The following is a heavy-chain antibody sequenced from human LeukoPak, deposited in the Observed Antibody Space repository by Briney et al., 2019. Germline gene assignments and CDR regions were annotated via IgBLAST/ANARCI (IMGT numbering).Heavy chain of an antibody. CDR3: ARAVSSGYYNLYFNY. V-gene: IGHV3-7*04. D-gene: IGHD3-22*01. J-gene: IGHJ4*02. Sequence: ETRSLTCTVSGGSINSYYWNWIRQPPGKGLEWVANIKKDGSEEFYVDSVKGRFTISRDNAMNSLYLQMNSLRAEDTAVYYCARAVSSGYYNLYFNYWGQGTLVTVSS. CDR2: IKKDGSEE. CDR1: GGSINSYY.